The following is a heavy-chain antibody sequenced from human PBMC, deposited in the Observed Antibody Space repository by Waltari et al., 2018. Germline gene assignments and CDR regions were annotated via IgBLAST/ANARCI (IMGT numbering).Heavy chain of an antibody. D-gene: IGHD3-16*02. CDR1: RFSFIDFA. V-gene: IGHV3-23*01. CDR3: AKGSRGYTNYFFDY. J-gene: IGHJ4*02. CDR2: ISGSGATP. Sequence: EVQLLWSAGGAVQPGGALRLSCVAPRFSFIDFALSWVRQAPGEGLEWVASISGSGATPFYADTVKGRFTIVRDNSKDTFYLQMNSLRVDDSAVYYCAKGSRGYTNYFFDYWGQGALVTVSS.